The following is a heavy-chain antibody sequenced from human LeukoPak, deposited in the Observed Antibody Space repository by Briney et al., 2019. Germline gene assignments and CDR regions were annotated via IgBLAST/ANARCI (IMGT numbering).Heavy chain of an antibody. CDR3: AVAGVRYYDSSGLHAFDY. CDR1: GGSIRSRSHY. D-gene: IGHD3-22*01. J-gene: IGHJ3*01. Sequence: SETLSLTCTVSGGSIRSRSHYWGWIRQPPGKGLEWIGTMFYSGSTYYNPSLKSRVAISVDTSENQFSLELNSVTATDTAVYYCAVAGVRYYDSSGLHAFDYWGRGTMVTVPS. CDR2: MFYSGST. V-gene: IGHV4-39*01.